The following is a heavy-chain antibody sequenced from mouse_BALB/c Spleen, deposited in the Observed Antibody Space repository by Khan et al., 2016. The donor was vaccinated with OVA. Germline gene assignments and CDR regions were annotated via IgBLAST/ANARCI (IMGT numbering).Heavy chain of an antibody. Sequence: EVQLQQSGPELVKPGASVKMSCKASGYTFTSYVMHWVKQKPGLGLEWIGYIYPFNDDTKYNEKFKGKATLTTDKSSSTAYMELTSLTSWDSAVYCWAPVGTYYVSFAYWGQGTLVTVSA. V-gene: IGHV1S136*01. J-gene: IGHJ3*01. D-gene: IGHD1-1*01. CDR1: GYTFTSYV. CDR3: APVGTYYVSFAY. CDR2: IYPFNDDT.